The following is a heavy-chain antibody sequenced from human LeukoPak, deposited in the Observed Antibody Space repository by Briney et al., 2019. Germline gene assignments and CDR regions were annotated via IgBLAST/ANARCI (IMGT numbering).Heavy chain of an antibody. CDR1: GYRFTSYW. CDR3: AAGMAARGKHYFDY. Sequence: GESLKISCKGSGYRFTSYWIGWVRQMPGKGLEWMGIIYPGDSDTRYSPSFQGQVTISADKSISTSCLQWSSLKASDTAMYYCAAGMAARGKHYFDYWGQGTLVTVSS. CDR2: IYPGDSDT. V-gene: IGHV5-51*01. D-gene: IGHD6-13*01. J-gene: IGHJ4*02.